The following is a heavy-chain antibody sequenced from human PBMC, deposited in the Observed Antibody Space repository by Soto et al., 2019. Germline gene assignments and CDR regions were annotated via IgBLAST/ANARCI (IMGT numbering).Heavy chain of an antibody. J-gene: IGHJ5*02. CDR3: TTDPAYCGGDCYSTLKVP. V-gene: IGHV3-15*07. CDR1: GFTFSNAW. Sequence: GGSLRLSCAASGFTFSNAWMNWVRQAPGKGLEWVGRIKSKTDGGQTDYAAPVKGRFTISRDDSKNTRYLQMNSLKTEDTAVYYCTTDPAYCGGDCYSTLKVPWGQGTLVTVSS. CDR2: IKSKTDGGQT. D-gene: IGHD2-21*02.